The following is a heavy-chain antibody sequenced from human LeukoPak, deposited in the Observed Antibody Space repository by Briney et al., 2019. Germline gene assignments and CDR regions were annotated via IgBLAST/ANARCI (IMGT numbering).Heavy chain of an antibody. Sequence: ASVKVSCKASGYTFTGYYMHWVRQAPGQGLEWMGWMNPNSGNTGYAQKFQGRVTITRNTSISTAYMELSSLRSEDTAVYYCARGQWFGEDYWGQGTLVAVSS. V-gene: IGHV1-8*03. CDR2: MNPNSGNT. J-gene: IGHJ4*02. CDR1: GYTFTGYY. D-gene: IGHD3-10*01. CDR3: ARGQWFGEDY.